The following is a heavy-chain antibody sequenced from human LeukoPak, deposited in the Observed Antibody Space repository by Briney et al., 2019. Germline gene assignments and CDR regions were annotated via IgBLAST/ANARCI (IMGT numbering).Heavy chain of an antibody. CDR3: ARDLRDARLYYYYYYMDV. CDR2: IKQDGSEK. J-gene: IGHJ6*03. V-gene: IGHV3-7*01. D-gene: IGHD6-25*01. CDR1: GFTFGDYA. Sequence: PGRSLRLSCTASGFTFGDYAMSWFRQAPGKGLEWVANIKQDGSEKYYVDSVKGRFTISRDNAKNSLYLQMNSLRAEDTAVYYCARDLRDARLYYYYYYMDVWGKGTTVTVSS.